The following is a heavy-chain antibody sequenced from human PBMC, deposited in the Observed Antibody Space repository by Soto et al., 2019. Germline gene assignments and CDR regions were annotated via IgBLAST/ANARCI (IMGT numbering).Heavy chain of an antibody. D-gene: IGHD4-17*01. Sequence: GASVKVSCKASGGTFSSDAISWVRQAPGQGLEWMGGIIPIFGTANYAQKFQGRVTITADESTSTAYMELSSLRSEDTAVYYCARVLTYGDYFYYFDYWGQGTLVTVSS. CDR3: ARVLTYGDYFYYFDY. CDR1: GGTFSSDA. J-gene: IGHJ4*02. CDR2: IIPIFGTA. V-gene: IGHV1-69*13.